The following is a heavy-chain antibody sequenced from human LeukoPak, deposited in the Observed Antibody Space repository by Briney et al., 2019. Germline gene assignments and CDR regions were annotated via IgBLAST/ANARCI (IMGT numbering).Heavy chain of an antibody. V-gene: IGHV3-30*14. Sequence: GGSLRLSCAASGFTFSSYAMHWVRQAPGKGLEWVAVISYDGSNKYYADSVKGRFTISRDNSKNTLYLQMNSLRAEDTAVYYCARAPMIVLGAFDIWGQGTMVTVSS. J-gene: IGHJ3*02. CDR2: ISYDGSNK. D-gene: IGHD3-22*01. CDR3: ARAPMIVLGAFDI. CDR1: GFTFSSYA.